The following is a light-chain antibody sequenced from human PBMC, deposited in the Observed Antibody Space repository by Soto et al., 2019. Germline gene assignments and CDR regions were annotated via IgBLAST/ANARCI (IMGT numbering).Light chain of an antibody. V-gene: IGKV3-15*01. J-gene: IGKJ1*01. CDR1: DVVGSN. CDR2: GAS. Sequence: EIVMTQSPATLSVSPVERATLSCRASDVVGSNLAWYQQKPGQAPRLLIYGASTRATGIPGRFSGSGFGTEFTLTISSLQSEDFAVYYCQQYNNWPRTFGQGTKVDIK. CDR3: QQYNNWPRT.